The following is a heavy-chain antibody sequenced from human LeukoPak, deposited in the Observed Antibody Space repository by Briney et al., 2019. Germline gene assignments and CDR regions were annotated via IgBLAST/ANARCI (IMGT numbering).Heavy chain of an antibody. CDR1: GYTFTGYY. D-gene: IGHD6-13*01. CDR2: INPKSGGR. V-gene: IGHV1-2*06. Sequence: AAVKVSCKGSGYTFTGYYMHRERQAPGQGKEGMGRINPKSGGRNYAQKFQGRGSITRDRASSKAYMELSRLRSDDTAVYYCAREGIAAAGASYYYMDVWGKGTTVTVSS. CDR3: AREGIAAAGASYYYMDV. J-gene: IGHJ6*03.